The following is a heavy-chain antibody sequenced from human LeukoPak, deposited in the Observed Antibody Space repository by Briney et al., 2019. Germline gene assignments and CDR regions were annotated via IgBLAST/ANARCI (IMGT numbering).Heavy chain of an antibody. CDR1: GGSISSYY. D-gene: IGHD4-23*01. V-gene: IGHV4-4*07. CDR2: IYTSGST. J-gene: IGHJ6*03. CDR3: ARDDYGGSPYYYYYMDV. Sequence: SETLSLTCTVSGGSISSYYRSWIRQPAGKGLEWIGRIYTSGSTNYNPSLKSRVTMSVDTSKNQFSLKLSSVTAADTAVYYCARDDYGGSPYYYYYMDVWGKGTTVTVSS.